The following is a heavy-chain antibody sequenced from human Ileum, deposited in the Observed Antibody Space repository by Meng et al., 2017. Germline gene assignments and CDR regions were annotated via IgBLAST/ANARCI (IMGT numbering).Heavy chain of an antibody. V-gene: IGHV4-31*01. J-gene: IGHJ4*02. CDR2: IYSSGST. D-gene: IGHD3-10*01. Sequence: QVPLQAVGPRLVKPSQTLSLTCTSPGGSISSGCFYWSWSRQHPGKGLEWIWYIYSSGSTYYNPSLKSLVSISVDTSKNQFSLKLSSVTAADTAVYYCARGPGRGSGSGSFDYWGQGTLVTVSS. CDR3: ARGPGRGSGSGSFDY. CDR1: GGSISSGCFY.